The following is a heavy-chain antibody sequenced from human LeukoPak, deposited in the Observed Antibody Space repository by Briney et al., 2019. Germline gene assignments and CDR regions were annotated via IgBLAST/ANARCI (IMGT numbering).Heavy chain of an antibody. V-gene: IGHV3-7*01. J-gene: IGHJ4*02. D-gene: IGHD4-17*01. CDR3: ARDPFGDYVFDY. CDR1: GFTFSGYW. Sequence: PGGSLRLSCAASGFTFSGYWMSWVRQAPGKGLEWVANIKQDVSERYYVDSVKGRFTISRDNAKNSLYLQMNSLRAEDTAVYYCARDPFGDYVFDYWGQGTLVTVSS. CDR2: IKQDVSER.